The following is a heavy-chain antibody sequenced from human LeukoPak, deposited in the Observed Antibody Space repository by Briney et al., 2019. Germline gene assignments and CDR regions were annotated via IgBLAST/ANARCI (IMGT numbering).Heavy chain of an antibody. CDR1: GFTFSSYA. Sequence: WRALRLPCAASGFTFSSYAMHWVRQAPGKGLEWVAVISYDGSNKYYADSVKGRFTISRDNSKNTLYLQMNSLRAEDTAVYYCARTPVPAAITLWDYWGQGTLVNVSS. CDR3: ARTPVPAAITLWDY. J-gene: IGHJ4*02. D-gene: IGHD2-2*01. CDR2: ISYDGSNK. V-gene: IGHV3-30*04.